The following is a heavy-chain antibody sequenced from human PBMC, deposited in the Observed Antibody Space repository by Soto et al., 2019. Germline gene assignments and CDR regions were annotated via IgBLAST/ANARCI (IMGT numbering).Heavy chain of an antibody. D-gene: IGHD2-2*01. CDR2: ISWNSGSI. Sequence: SGGSLRLSCAASGFTFDDYAMHWVRQAPGKGLEWVSGISWNSGSIGYADSVKGRFTISRDNAKNSLYLQMNSLRAEDTALYYCAKVVTDSRPYQLPPSRAFDIWGQGTMVTVSS. V-gene: IGHV3-9*01. J-gene: IGHJ3*02. CDR1: GFTFDDYA. CDR3: AKVVTDSRPYQLPPSRAFDI.